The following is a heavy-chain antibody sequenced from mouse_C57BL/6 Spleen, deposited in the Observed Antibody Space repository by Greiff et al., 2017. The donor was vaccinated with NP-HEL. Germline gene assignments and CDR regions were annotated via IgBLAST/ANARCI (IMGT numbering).Heavy chain of an antibody. CDR2: IHPNSGST. V-gene: IGHV1-64*01. CDR3: ASPKTAQATFDY. J-gene: IGHJ2*01. CDR1: GYTFTSYW. D-gene: IGHD3-2*02. Sequence: QVQLQQPGAELVKPGASVKLSCKASGYTFTSYWMHWVKQRPGQGLEWIGMIHPNSGSTNYNEKLKSKATLTVDKSSSTAYMQLSSLTSEDSAVYYCASPKTAQATFDYRGQGTTLTVSS.